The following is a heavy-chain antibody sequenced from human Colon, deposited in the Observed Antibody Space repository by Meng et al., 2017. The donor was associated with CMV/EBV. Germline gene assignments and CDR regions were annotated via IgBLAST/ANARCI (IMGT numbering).Heavy chain of an antibody. CDR3: AHKSLPAAFFDY. J-gene: IGHJ4*02. CDR1: GFSLNTYEVG. V-gene: IGHV2-5*02. Sequence: IPLKESGPTLVTPTQTLTLTCTFSGFSLNTYEVGVGWFRQHPGKAPEWLALIYWDDDKRYRSSLGNRLTLTHDASKNQVVLTMTDMDPVDTATYYCAHKSLPAAFFDYWSQGTLVTVSS. D-gene: IGHD2-2*01. CDR2: IYWDDDK.